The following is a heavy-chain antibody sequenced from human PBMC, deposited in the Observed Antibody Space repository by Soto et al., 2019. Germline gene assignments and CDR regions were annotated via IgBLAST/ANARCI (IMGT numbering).Heavy chain of an antibody. CDR1: GFTFSSYA. D-gene: IGHD6-19*01. CDR2: ISGSGGST. V-gene: IGHV3-23*01. CDR3: ASGIAVPHYYFAY. J-gene: IGHJ4*02. Sequence: GGSLRLSCAASGFTFSSYAMSWVRQAPGKGLEWVSAISGSGGSTYYADPVKGRFTISRDNSKNTLYLQMNSLRAEDTAVYYCASGIAVPHYYFAYWGQGTLVTVSS.